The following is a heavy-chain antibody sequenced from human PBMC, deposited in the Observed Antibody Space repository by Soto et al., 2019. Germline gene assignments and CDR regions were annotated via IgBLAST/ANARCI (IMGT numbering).Heavy chain of an antibody. V-gene: IGHV4-31*02. D-gene: IGHD2-2*01. J-gene: IGHJ5*02. Sequence: LALTWTLSGCSLSSCGYCWSWFRQHPGKGMEWIGYIYYSGSTYYNPSLKSRVTISVDTSKNQFSLKLSSVTAADTAVYYCARDLTYDNWFDPWGQGTLVTVSS. CDR2: IYYSGST. CDR1: GCSLSSCGYC. CDR3: ARDLTYDNWFDP.